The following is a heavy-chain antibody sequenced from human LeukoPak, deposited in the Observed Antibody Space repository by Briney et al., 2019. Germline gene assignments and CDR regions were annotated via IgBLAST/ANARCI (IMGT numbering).Heavy chain of an antibody. J-gene: IGHJ5*02. CDR3: VREARAGNWFDP. CDR2: INPNSGGT. CDR1: GYTFTGYY. Sequence: GASVKVSCKASGYTFTGYYMHWVRQAPGQGLEWMGWINPNSGGTNYAQQFQGRVTMTRDTSISTVYMDLSRLRSDDTAMYYCVREARAGNWFDPWGQGTLVIVSS. V-gene: IGHV1-2*02.